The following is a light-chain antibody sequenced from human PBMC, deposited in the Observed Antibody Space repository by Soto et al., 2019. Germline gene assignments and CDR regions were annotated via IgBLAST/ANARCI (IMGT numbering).Light chain of an antibody. Sequence: ENVLTQSPGTLSLSPGERATLSCRASQSVSNSYLAWYQQKPGQTPRLLIYHASNRATAVPDRFSGSGSGTDFTLTISRLEPEDFAVYYCQQYNNWGTFGQGTKVEIK. J-gene: IGKJ1*01. CDR3: QQYNNWGT. CDR2: HAS. CDR1: QSVSNSY. V-gene: IGKV3-20*01.